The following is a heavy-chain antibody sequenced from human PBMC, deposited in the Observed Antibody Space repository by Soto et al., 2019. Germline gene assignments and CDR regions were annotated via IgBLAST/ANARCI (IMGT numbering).Heavy chain of an antibody. J-gene: IGHJ6*03. V-gene: IGHV1-58*02. Sequence: ASVKVSCKASGFTFTSSAMQWVRQARGQRLEWKRWIVVGSGNTNYAQKFQERVTITRDMSTSTAYMELSSLRSEDTAVYYCAANSVLRFLEWLPQSYYYYMDVWGKGTTVTVSS. CDR2: IVVGSGNT. CDR1: GFTFTSSA. CDR3: AANSVLRFLEWLPQSYYYYMDV. D-gene: IGHD3-3*01.